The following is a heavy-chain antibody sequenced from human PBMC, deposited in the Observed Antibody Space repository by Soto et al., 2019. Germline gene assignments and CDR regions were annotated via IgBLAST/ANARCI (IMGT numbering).Heavy chain of an antibody. Sequence: TLSLTFTVSGASVSSTGYFLGWVRPPPGKGLEWLGRIYYGGNTDYNPSLKGRVTISKDMSRNQFSLNLSSVTAADTAVYYCARQNYCGTSTCFGYWGQGSLVTVSS. CDR3: ARQNYCGTSTCFGY. CDR2: IYYGGNT. D-gene: IGHD2-21*01. J-gene: IGHJ4*02. V-gene: IGHV4-39*01. CDR1: GASVSSTGYF.